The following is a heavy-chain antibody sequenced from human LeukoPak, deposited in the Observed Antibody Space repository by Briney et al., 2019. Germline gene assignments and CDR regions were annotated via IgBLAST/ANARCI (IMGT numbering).Heavy chain of an antibody. D-gene: IGHD6-6*01. CDR3: ARDRIAARPEGGYYGMDV. J-gene: IGHJ6*02. CDR2: MIPIFGTA. Sequence: SVKVSCKASGGTFSSYAICWVRQAPGQGLEWMGGMIPIFGTANYAQKFQGRVTITADESTSTAYMELSSLRSEDTAVYYCARDRIAARPEGGYYGMDVWGQGTTVTVSS. V-gene: IGHV1-69*13. CDR1: GGTFSSYA.